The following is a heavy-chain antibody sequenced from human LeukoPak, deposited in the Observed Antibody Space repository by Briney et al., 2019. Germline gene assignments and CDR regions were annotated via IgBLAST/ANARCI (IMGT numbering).Heavy chain of an antibody. Sequence: PGGSLKLSCAASGFTFSSYAMSWVRQAPGKGLEWVSAISGSGGSTYYADSVKGRFTISRDNSKNTLYLQMNSLRAEDTAVYYCAKDCRGAAAGPSDYWGQGTLVTVSS. V-gene: IGHV3-23*01. CDR3: AKDCRGAAAGPSDY. CDR1: GFTFSSYA. J-gene: IGHJ4*02. CDR2: ISGSGGST. D-gene: IGHD6-13*01.